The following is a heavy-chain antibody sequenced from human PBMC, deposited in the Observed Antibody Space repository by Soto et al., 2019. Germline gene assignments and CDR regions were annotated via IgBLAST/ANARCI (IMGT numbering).Heavy chain of an antibody. Sequence: QVQLHESGPGLVKPSQTLSLTCTVSGGSISSGGYYWSWIRQPPGKGLEWIGYIYYSGSTYYNPSLKSRFTISVDTSKNQLSLTLSSVTAADTAVYYCARDPGSYSAFDICGQGTMVTVSS. V-gene: IGHV4-31*03. CDR2: IYYSGST. CDR1: GGSISSGGYY. J-gene: IGHJ3*02. D-gene: IGHD1-26*01. CDR3: ARDPGSYSAFDI.